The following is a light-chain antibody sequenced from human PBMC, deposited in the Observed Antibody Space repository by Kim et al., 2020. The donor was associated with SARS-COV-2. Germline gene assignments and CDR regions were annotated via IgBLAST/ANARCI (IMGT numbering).Light chain of an antibody. CDR3: QQYGTSPYT. V-gene: IGKV3-20*01. CDR2: GAS. Sequence: EIVLTQSPGTLSLSTGERATLSCRASQSVSSNYLAWYQQAPGLAPRILIYGASNRATGAPDRFSGSGSGTDFTLTIGRLEPEDFAVYYCQQYGTSPYTFGQGTKLEI. CDR1: QSVSSNY. J-gene: IGKJ2*01.